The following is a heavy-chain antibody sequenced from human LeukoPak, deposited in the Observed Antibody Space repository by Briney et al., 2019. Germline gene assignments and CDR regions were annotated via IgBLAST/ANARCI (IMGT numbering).Heavy chain of an antibody. CDR1: GFTFSGYW. V-gene: IGHV3-74*01. CDR2: INSDGSTT. CDR3: ARGLYRSGWYYFDY. J-gene: IGHJ4*02. D-gene: IGHD6-19*01. Sequence: GGSLRLSCVASGFTFSGYWMHWVRQVPGKGLVWVSRINSDGSTTSYADSVKGRFTISRDNAKNTLFLQMDSLRAEDTAVYYCARGLYRSGWYYFDYWGQGTLVTVSS.